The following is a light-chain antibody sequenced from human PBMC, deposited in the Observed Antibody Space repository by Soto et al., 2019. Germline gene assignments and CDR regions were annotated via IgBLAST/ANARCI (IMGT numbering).Light chain of an antibody. CDR3: NSYTSSSTYV. Sequence: QSVLTQPPSVSGSPGQSVTISRTGTSSDVGSYNRVSWYQQPPGTAPKLMIYEVSNRPSGVPDRFSGSKSGNTASLTISGLQAEDEADYYCNSYTSSSTYVFGTRTKVTVL. V-gene: IGLV2-18*02. J-gene: IGLJ1*01. CDR1: SSDVGSYNR. CDR2: EVS.